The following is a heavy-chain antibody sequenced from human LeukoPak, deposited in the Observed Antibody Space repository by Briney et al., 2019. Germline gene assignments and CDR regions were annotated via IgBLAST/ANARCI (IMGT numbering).Heavy chain of an antibody. CDR1: GFTFSSYG. CDR2: ISYDGSNK. CDR3: AKSRDGYNYYHYFDY. D-gene: IGHD5-24*01. J-gene: IGHJ4*02. Sequence: GGSLRLSCAASGFTFSSYGMQWVRQAPGKGLEWVAVISYDGSNKYYADSVKGRFTISRDNSKSTLYLQMNSLRAEDTAVYYCAKSRDGYNYYHYFDYWGQGTLVTVSS. V-gene: IGHV3-30*18.